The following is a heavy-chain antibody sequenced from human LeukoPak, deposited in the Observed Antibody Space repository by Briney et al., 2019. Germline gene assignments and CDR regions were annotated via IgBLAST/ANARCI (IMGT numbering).Heavy chain of an antibody. J-gene: IGHJ4*02. CDR3: ATADHSSSWLS. V-gene: IGHV1-24*01. CDR2: FDPEDGET. CDR1: GYTLTELS. D-gene: IGHD6-13*01. Sequence: GASVKVSCKVSGYTLTELSMHWVRQAPGKGLGGWGGFDPEDGETIYAQKFQGRVTMTEDTSTDTAYMELSSLRSEDTAVYYCATADHSSSWLSWGQGTLVTVSS.